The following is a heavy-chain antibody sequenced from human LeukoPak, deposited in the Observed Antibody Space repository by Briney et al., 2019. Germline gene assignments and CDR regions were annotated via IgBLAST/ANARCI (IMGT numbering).Heavy chain of an antibody. CDR1: GGTFSNYA. Sequence: SVKVSCKASGGTFSNYAISWVRQAPGQGLEWMVGIIPIFGTANYAQKFQGRVTITADESTSTAYMELSSLRSEDTAVYYCARGDSAYDLFGHIDYWGQGTLVTVSS. V-gene: IGHV1-69*13. J-gene: IGHJ4*02. D-gene: IGHD5-12*01. CDR2: IIPIFGTA. CDR3: ARGDSAYDLFGHIDY.